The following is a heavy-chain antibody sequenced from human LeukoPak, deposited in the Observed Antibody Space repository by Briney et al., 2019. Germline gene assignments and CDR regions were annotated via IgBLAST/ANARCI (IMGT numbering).Heavy chain of an antibody. CDR3: AREGGYGFIEY. CDR2: TYYRSKWYN. V-gene: IGHV6-1*01. J-gene: IGHJ4*02. CDR1: GDSVSSNSAA. Sequence: SQTLSLTCVVSGDSVSSNSAAWNWFRQSPSRGLEWLGRTYYRSKWYNDYAVSVKSRITISPDTSKNQFSLQLNSVTPEDTAVYYCAREGGYGFIEYGGQGTLVTVSS. D-gene: IGHD5-12*01.